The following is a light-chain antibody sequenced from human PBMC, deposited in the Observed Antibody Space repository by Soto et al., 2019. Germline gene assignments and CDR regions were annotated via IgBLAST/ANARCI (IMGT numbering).Light chain of an antibody. CDR1: SSDVGANNDY. J-gene: IGLJ1*01. Sequence: QSTLTQPPSASGSPGQSVTISCTVTSSDVGANNDYVSWYQQHPGKVPKLMIYEVSKRPPGVPDRFSGSKSGNTASLTVSGLQADDEADYYCSSYAGSDNFVFGTGTKVTVL. V-gene: IGLV2-8*01. CDR2: EVS. CDR3: SSYAGSDNFV.